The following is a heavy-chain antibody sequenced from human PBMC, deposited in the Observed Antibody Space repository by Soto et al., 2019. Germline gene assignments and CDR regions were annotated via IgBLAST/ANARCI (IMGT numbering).Heavy chain of an antibody. V-gene: IGHV4-4*07. D-gene: IGHD2-15*01. CDR2: IYTSGST. J-gene: IGHJ4*02. CDR3: ARDGRRANFAY. Sequence: NLSLSCTVSGGSISSYYWSWIRQPAGKGLEWIGRIYTSGSTNYNPSLKSRVTMSVDTSKNQFSLKLSSVTAADTAVYYCARDGRRANFAYWGQGTLVTVSS. CDR1: GGSISSYY.